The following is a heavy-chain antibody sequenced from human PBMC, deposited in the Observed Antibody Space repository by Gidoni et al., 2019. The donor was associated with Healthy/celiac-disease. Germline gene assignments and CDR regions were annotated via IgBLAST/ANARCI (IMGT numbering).Heavy chain of an antibody. D-gene: IGHD3-22*01. V-gene: IGHV1-2*02. CDR3: AREWGTMIVVVPTNWFDP. Sequence: QVQLVQSGAEVKKPGASVKVSCKASGYTFTGYYMHWVRQAPGQGLEWMGWINPNSGGTNYAQKFQGRVTMTRDTSISTAYMELSRLRSDDTAVYYCAREWGTMIVVVPTNWFDPWGQGTLVTVSS. J-gene: IGHJ5*02. CDR2: INPNSGGT. CDR1: GYTFTGYY.